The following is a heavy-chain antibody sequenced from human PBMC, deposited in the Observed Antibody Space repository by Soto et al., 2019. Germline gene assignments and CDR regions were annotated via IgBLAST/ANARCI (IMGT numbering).Heavy chain of an antibody. Sequence: EVQLVESGGGLVQPGGSLRLSCAASGFTFSSYSMNWVRQAPGKGLEWVSYISSSSSTIYYADSVKGRFTISRDNAKNSLYLQMNSLRAEDTAVYYCAREGWHGSAHYDYWGQGTLVTVSS. J-gene: IGHJ4*02. CDR2: ISSSSSTI. CDR1: GFTFSSYS. CDR3: AREGWHGSAHYDY. V-gene: IGHV3-48*01. D-gene: IGHD3-10*01.